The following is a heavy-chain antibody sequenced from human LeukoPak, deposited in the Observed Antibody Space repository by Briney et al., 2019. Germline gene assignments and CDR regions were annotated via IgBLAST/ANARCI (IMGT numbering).Heavy chain of an antibody. V-gene: IGHV1-46*01. D-gene: IGHD2-15*01. CDR1: GYTFTSYY. Sequence: ASVKVSCKASGYTFTSYYIHWVRQAPGQGLEWMGIINPSGDRTTYAQKFQGRVTMTRDTSTSTVYMELSSLRSEDTAVYYCARDLSPVGSGGSCPDYWGQGSLATVSS. CDR3: ARDLSPVGSGGSCPDY. J-gene: IGHJ4*02. CDR2: INPSGDRT.